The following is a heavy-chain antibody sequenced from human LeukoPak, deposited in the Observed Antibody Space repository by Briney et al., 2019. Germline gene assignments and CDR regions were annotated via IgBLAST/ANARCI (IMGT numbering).Heavy chain of an antibody. J-gene: IGHJ4*02. Sequence: SVKVSCKASGGTFSSYAISWVRQAPGQGLEWMGGIIPIFGTANYAQKFQGRVTITADESTSTAYMELSSLRSEDTAVYYCARQRLGELSLYDYWGQGTLVTVSS. CDR3: ARQRLGELSLYDY. D-gene: IGHD3-16*02. CDR2: IIPIFGTA. V-gene: IGHV1-69*13. CDR1: GGTFSSYA.